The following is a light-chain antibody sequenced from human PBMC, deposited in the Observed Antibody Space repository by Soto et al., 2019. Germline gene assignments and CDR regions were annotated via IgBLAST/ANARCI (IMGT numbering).Light chain of an antibody. V-gene: IGKV1-39*01. Sequence: DIQMTQSPSSLSAFVGDRVTITCRASQSIRWYLNWYQQKPGKAPRLLMDAASRLQYWVPSRFSGSGSETDFTLTISSLQPEDFATYYCQRSYSVPWTFGQGTRVEVK. CDR2: AAS. CDR1: QSIRWY. J-gene: IGKJ1*01. CDR3: QRSYSVPWT.